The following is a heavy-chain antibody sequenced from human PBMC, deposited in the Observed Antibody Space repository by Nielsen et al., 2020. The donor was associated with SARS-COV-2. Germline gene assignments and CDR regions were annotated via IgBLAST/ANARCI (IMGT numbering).Heavy chain of an antibody. CDR2: ISWDGGST. CDR3: ARKGATRYFDY. J-gene: IGHJ4*02. D-gene: IGHD1-26*01. V-gene: IGHV3-43*01. Sequence: GESLKISCAASGFTFDDYTMHWVRQAPGKGLEWVSLISWDGGSTYYADSVKGRFTISRDNAKNSLYLQMNSLRDEDTAVYYCARKGATRYFDYWGQGTLVTVSS. CDR1: GFTFDDYT.